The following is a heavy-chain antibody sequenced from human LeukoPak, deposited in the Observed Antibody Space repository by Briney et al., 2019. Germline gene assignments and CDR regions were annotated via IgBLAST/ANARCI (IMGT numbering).Heavy chain of an antibody. V-gene: IGHV1-18*01. CDR2: ISAYNGNT. Sequence: ASVKVSCKASGYTFTSYGIGWVRQAPGQGLEWMGWISAYNGNTNYAQKLQGRVTMTTDTSTSTAYMELRSLRSDDTAVYYCARDPGKLRYFDWLSGGPNWFDPWGQGTLVTVSS. CDR3: ARDPGKLRYFDWLSGGPNWFDP. D-gene: IGHD3-9*01. CDR1: GYTFTSYG. J-gene: IGHJ5*02.